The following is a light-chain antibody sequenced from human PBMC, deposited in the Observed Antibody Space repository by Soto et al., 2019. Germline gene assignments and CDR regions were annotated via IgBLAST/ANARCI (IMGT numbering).Light chain of an antibody. CDR2: GNN. Sequence: QSVLTQPPSVSGAPGKRVTISCTWSSSNIGAGYDVHWYQQLPGTAPRPLIYGNNNRPSGVPDRFSGSMFGTSASLAITGLQAEDEDDDYCQSYDISLSGVEFGGGTKLTVL. V-gene: IGLV1-40*01. CDR3: QSYDISLSGVE. CDR1: SSNIGAGYD. J-gene: IGLJ2*01.